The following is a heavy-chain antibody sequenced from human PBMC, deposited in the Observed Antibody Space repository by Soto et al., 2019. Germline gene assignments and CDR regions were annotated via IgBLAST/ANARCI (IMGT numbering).Heavy chain of an antibody. D-gene: IGHD3-22*01. Sequence: KPSETLSLTCAVYGGSFSGYYWFWIRQPPGKGLEWIGEINHSGSTNYNPSLKSRVTISIDTSKNQFSLKLSSVTAADTAVYHCARGVVGDSSGYYPVYWGQGALVTVSS. CDR2: INHSGST. V-gene: IGHV4-34*01. CDR3: ARGVVGDSSGYYPVY. CDR1: GGSFSGYY. J-gene: IGHJ4*02.